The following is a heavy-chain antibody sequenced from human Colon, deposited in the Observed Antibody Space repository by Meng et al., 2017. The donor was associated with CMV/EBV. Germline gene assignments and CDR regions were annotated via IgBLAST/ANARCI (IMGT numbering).Heavy chain of an antibody. V-gene: IGHV3-15*01. CDR2: IKNEIYGVTT. Sequence: GIIFKNAWMNWVRQAPGKGLEWVGRIKNEIYGVTTDYAAPVKGRFTISREDSKNTLYLEMSSLKTEDTAIYYCATDKIGATTDALDIWGQGTMVTVSS. J-gene: IGHJ3*02. CDR1: GIIFKNAW. CDR3: ATDKIGATTDALDI. D-gene: IGHD1-14*01.